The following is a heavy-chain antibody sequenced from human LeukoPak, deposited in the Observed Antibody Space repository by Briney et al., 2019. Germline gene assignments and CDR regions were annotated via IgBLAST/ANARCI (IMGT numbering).Heavy chain of an antibody. V-gene: IGHV3-23*01. CDR2: ISGSGGST. CDR3: AKDRGYDFWSGYYTNSVDY. D-gene: IGHD3-3*01. J-gene: IGHJ4*02. CDR1: GFTFSSYA. Sequence: GGSLRLSCAASGFTFSSYAMSWVRQAPGKGLEWVSAISGSGGSTYYADSVKGRFTISRDNSKNTLYLQMNSLRAEDTAVYYCAKDRGYDFWSGYYTNSVDYWGQGTLVTVSS.